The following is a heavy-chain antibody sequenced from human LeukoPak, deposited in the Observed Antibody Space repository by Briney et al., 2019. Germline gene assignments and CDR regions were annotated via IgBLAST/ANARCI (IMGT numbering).Heavy chain of an antibody. CDR1: GFTFSSYA. J-gene: IGHJ4*02. V-gene: IGHV3-23*01. CDR2: ISGSGGST. D-gene: IGHD3-10*01. Sequence: GGSLRLSCAASGFTFSSYAMSWVRQAPGKGLEWVSAISGSGGSTYYADSVKGRFTISRDNSKNTLYLQMNSLRAEDTAVYYCVKDVLRFGYGSGSYYGYYFDYWGQGTLVTVSS. CDR3: VKDVLRFGYGSGSYYGYYFDY.